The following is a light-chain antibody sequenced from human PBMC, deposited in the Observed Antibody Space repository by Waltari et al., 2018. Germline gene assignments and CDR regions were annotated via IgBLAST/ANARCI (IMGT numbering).Light chain of an antibody. CDR3: QQYNSYSKYT. CDR1: QSISSW. J-gene: IGKJ2*01. CDR2: KAS. Sequence: DIQMTQSPSTLSVSVGDRVTITCRASQSISSWLAWYQQKPGKAPKLLIYKASSLESGVPSGFSGSGSGTEFTLTISSLQPDDFATYYCQQYNSYSKYTFGQGTKLEIK. V-gene: IGKV1-5*03.